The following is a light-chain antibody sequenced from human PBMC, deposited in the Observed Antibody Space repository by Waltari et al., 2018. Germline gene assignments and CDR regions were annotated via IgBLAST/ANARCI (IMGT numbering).Light chain of an antibody. V-gene: IGKV1-5*03. Sequence: DIQMTQSPSTLSASVGDRVTITCRASQSISSWLAWYQQKPGKAPKTLIYKASSLESGVPSRVSGSGSGTEFTLTISSLQPDDFATYYCQQYNSYSSWTFGQGTKVEIK. CDR1: QSISSW. J-gene: IGKJ1*01. CDR3: QQYNSYSSWT. CDR2: KAS.